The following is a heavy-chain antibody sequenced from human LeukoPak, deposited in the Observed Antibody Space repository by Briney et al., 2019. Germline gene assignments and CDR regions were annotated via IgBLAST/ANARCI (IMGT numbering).Heavy chain of an antibody. D-gene: IGHD3-3*01. J-gene: IGHJ5*02. CDR3: AKETVLRFLEWLSEYNWFDP. CDR1: GFTFSSYG. CDR2: IRYDGGNK. Sequence: GGSLRLSCAASGFTFSSYGMHWVRQAPGKGLEWVAFIRYDGGNKYYADSVKGRFTISRDNSKNTLYLQMNSLRAEDTAVYYCAKETVLRFLEWLSEYNWFDPWGQGTLVTVSS. V-gene: IGHV3-30*02.